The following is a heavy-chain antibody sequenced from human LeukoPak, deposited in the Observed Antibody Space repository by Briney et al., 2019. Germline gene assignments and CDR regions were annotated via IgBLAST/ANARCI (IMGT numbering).Heavy chain of an antibody. V-gene: IGHV3-30-3*01. CDR1: GFTFSSYA. D-gene: IGHD4-17*01. J-gene: IGHJ4*02. Sequence: GGSLRLSCAASGFTFSSYAMHWVRQAPGKGLEWVAVISYDGSNKYYADSVKGRFTISRDNSKNTLYLQMNSLRAEDRAVYYCARDEYGDPPHDYWGQGTLVTVSS. CDR3: ARDEYGDPPHDY. CDR2: ISYDGSNK.